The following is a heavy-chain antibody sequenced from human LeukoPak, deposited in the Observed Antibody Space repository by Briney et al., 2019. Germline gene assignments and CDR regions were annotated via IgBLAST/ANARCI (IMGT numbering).Heavy chain of an antibody. V-gene: IGHV4-34*01. Sequence: SETLSLTCAVDGGSFSGYYWSWIRQPPGKGLEWIGEINHSGSTNYNPSLKSRVTISVDTSKNQFSLKLSSVTAADTAVYYCASTFRGRALFPSRRFDYGGQGTLVTVSS. D-gene: IGHD3-16*01. CDR3: ASTFRGRALFPSRRFDY. CDR2: INHSGST. CDR1: GGSFSGYY. J-gene: IGHJ4*02.